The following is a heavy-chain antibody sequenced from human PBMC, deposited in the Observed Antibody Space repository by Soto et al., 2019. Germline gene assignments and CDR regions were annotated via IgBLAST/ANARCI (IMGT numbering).Heavy chain of an antibody. Sequence: EVQLLESGGGLVQPGGSLRLSCAASGFTFSSYAMSWVRQAPGKGLEWVLAISGSGGSTYYADSVKGRFTISRDNSKNTLYLQMNSLRAEDTAVYYCASTTMTTVTTDWFDPWGQGTLVTVSS. CDR1: GFTFSSYA. D-gene: IGHD4-4*01. J-gene: IGHJ5*02. CDR2: ISGSGGST. V-gene: IGHV3-23*01. CDR3: ASTTMTTVTTDWFDP.